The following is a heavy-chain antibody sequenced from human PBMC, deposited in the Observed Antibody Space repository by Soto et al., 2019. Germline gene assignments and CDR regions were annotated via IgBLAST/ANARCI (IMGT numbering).Heavy chain of an antibody. D-gene: IGHD5-18*01. J-gene: IGHJ4*02. Sequence: GGSLRLSCAASGFTFSSYAMSWVRQAPGKGLEWVSAISGSGGSTYYADSVKGRFTISRDNSKNTLYLQMNSLRAEDTAVYYCAKDLQQLWLGWAFDYWGQGTLVTVSS. CDR1: GFTFSSYA. CDR3: AKDLQQLWLGWAFDY. CDR2: ISGSGGST. V-gene: IGHV3-23*01.